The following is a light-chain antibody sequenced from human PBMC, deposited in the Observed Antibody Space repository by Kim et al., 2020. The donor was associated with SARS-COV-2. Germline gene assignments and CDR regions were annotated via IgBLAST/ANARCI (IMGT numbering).Light chain of an antibody. V-gene: IGLV3-21*04. CDR2: YDS. Sequence: PGKTARITCGGNNIGSKSVHWYQQKPGQATVLVIYYDSDRPSGIPERFSGSNSGNTATLTISRVEAGDEADYYCQVWDSSSDHVVFGGGTQLTVL. CDR1: NIGSKS. J-gene: IGLJ2*01. CDR3: QVWDSSSDHVV.